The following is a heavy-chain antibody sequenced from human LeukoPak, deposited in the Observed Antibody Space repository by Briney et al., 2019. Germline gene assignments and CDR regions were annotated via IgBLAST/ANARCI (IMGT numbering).Heavy chain of an antibody. V-gene: IGHV4-34*01. Sequence: SETLSLTCAVYGGSFSGYYWSWIRQPPGKGLEWIGEINHSGSTNYNPSLKSRVTISVDTSKNQFSLKLSSVTAADTAVYYCARNDSSGYFDYWGQGTLVTVSS. CDR3: ARNDSSGYFDY. CDR2: INHSGST. CDR1: GGSFSGYY. J-gene: IGHJ4*02. D-gene: IGHD3-22*01.